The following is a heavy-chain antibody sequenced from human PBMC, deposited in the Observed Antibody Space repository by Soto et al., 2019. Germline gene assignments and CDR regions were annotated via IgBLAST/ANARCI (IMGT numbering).Heavy chain of an antibody. V-gene: IGHV1-18*04. CDR2: ISVVNGNT. D-gene: IGHD1-20*01. J-gene: IGHJ3*01. CDR1: GYTFTYHG. CDR3: VRDTGPYNYHYDAFDL. Sequence: QLVQSGEAVKDPGASMKVSCETSGYTFTYHGFSWVRQAPGQGLEWMGWISVVNGNTKYAQKFHDRVTLTTDISTATAHMELRNLRSDDTATYYCVRDTGPYNYHYDAFDLWGQGTVVTVSS.